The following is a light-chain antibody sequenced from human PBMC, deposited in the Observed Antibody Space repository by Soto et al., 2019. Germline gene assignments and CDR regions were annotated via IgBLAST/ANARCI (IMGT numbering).Light chain of an antibody. CDR1: SSDVGGYNY. J-gene: IGLJ1*01. CDR2: EVS. CDR3: SSYTSSSIDYV. Sequence: QSALTQPASVSGSPGQSITISCTGTSSDVGGYNYVSWYQQHPGKAPKLMIYEVSNRPSGVSNRFSGSKSGNTASLTISGLQAEDEADYYCSSYTSSSIDYVFGTDQGDRP. V-gene: IGLV2-14*01.